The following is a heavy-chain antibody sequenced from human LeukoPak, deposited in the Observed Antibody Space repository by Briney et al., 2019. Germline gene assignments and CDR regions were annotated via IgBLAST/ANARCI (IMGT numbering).Heavy chain of an antibody. CDR1: GYSISSGYY. CDR3: ARDRNGSWDNDY. V-gene: IGHV4-38-2*02. CDR2: IYHSGST. J-gene: IGHJ4*02. Sequence: SETLSLTCTVSGYSISSGYYWGWIRQPPGKGLEWIGSIYHSGSTYYNPSLKSRVTISVDTSKNQFSLKLSSVTAADTAVYYCARDRNGSWDNDYWGQGTLVTVSS. D-gene: IGHD1-26*01.